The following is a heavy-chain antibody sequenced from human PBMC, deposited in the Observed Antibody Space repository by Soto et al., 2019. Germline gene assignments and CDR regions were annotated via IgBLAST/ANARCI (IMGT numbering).Heavy chain of an antibody. Sequence: GGSLRLSCAASGFTVSTYYMSWVRQAPGKGLEWVSVIYSAGSADFADSVKGRFTVSRDNSKNTLYLQMSSLRAEDTAVYYCAKDPGMTTVTTFFPWFDPWGQGTLVTVSS. V-gene: IGHV3-66*01. CDR1: GFTVSTYY. CDR2: IYSAGSA. CDR3: AKDPGMTTVTTFFPWFDP. J-gene: IGHJ5*02. D-gene: IGHD4-4*01.